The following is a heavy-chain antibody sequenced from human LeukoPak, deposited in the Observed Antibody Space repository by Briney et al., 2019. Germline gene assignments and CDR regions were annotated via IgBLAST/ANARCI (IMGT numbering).Heavy chain of an antibody. D-gene: IGHD6-13*01. CDR2: MNPNSGNT. J-gene: IGHJ4*02. CDR3: ARVGSSSSWYEVVARSDY. CDR1: GYTFTSYD. V-gene: IGHV1-8*01. Sequence: ASVKVSCKASGYTFTSYDINWVRQATGQGLEWMGWMNPNSGNTGYAQKFQGRVTMTRNTSISTAYMELSSLRSGDTAVYYCARVGSSSSWYEVVARSDYWGQGTLVTVSS.